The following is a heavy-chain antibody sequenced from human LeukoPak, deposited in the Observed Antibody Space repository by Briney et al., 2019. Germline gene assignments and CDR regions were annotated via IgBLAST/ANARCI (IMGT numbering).Heavy chain of an antibody. Sequence: ASVKVSCKASGYTFTGYYMHWVRQASGQGLEWMGWVNPNSGGTNYAQKFQGRVTMTRDTSISTAYMELSRLRSDDTAVYYCAREIVGATHGNWFDPWGQGILVTVSS. CDR1: GYTFTGYY. CDR3: AREIVGATHGNWFDP. CDR2: VNPNSGGT. J-gene: IGHJ5*02. D-gene: IGHD1-26*01. V-gene: IGHV1-2*02.